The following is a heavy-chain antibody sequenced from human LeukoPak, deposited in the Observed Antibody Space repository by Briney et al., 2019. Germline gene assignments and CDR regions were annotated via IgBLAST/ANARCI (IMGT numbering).Heavy chain of an antibody. CDR1: GYTFTSYD. J-gene: IGHJ6*03. CDR2: MNPNSGNT. V-gene: IGHV1-8*01. Sequence: ASVRVSCKASGYTFTSYDINWVRQATGQGLEWMGWMNPNSGNTGYAQKFQGRVTMTRNTSISTAYMELSSLRSEDTAVYYCARGGANLESNVLRYFDSLSTYMDVWGKGTTVTISS. D-gene: IGHD3-9*01. CDR3: ARGGANLESNVLRYFDSLSTYMDV.